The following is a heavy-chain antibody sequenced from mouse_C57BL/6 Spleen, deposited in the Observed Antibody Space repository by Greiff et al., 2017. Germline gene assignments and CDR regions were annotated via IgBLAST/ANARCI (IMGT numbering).Heavy chain of an antibody. CDR2: IDPSDSYT. J-gene: IGHJ4*01. V-gene: IGHV1-50*01. CDR1: GYTFTSYW. D-gene: IGHD2-3*01. Sequence: QVQLQQPGAELVKPGASVKLSCKASGYTFTSYWMQWVKQRPGQGLEWIGEIDPSDSYTNYNQKFKGKATLTVDTSSSTAYMQLSSLTSEDSAVYYCARFPDGYHAMDYWGQGTSVTVSS. CDR3: ARFPDGYHAMDY.